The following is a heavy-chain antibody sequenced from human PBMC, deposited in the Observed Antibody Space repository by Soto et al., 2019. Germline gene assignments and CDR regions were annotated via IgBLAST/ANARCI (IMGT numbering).Heavy chain of an antibody. J-gene: IGHJ6*02. CDR3: AKEGGNHYYYYAMDV. CDR1: GESVSSNSAA. CDR2: TFYRSKWYN. V-gene: IGHV6-1*01. D-gene: IGHD1-26*01. Sequence: PSQTLSLTCVISGESVSSNSAAWSWIRQSPSRGLEWLGRTFYRSKWYNDYAVSVKGRITINPDTSKNQFSLQLNSVTPEDTAVYYCAKEGGNHYYYYAMDVWGQGTTVTVSS.